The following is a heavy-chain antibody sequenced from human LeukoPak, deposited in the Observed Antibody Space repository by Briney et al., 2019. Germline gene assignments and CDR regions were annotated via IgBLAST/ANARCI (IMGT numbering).Heavy chain of an antibody. V-gene: IGHV4-34*01. CDR2: INLGGST. CDR3: ARAFDDEYSSSSGLGY. Sequence: PSETLSLTCAVYGAAFSGHYWSWIPQSPGKGLEWIGEINLGGSTNYNPSLWSRVTISLNTSRNQLSLKLTSVTAADTAVYYSARAFDDEYSSSSGLGYWGQGTLVTVSS. J-gene: IGHJ4*02. D-gene: IGHD6-6*01. CDR1: GAAFSGHY.